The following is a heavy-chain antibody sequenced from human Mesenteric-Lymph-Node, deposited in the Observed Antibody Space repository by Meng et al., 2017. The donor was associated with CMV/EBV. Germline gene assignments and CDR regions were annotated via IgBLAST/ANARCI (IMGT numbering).Heavy chain of an antibody. CDR1: GGTFSNYA. CDR2: IIPIFGVA. CDR3: ARDSWDSSSWYDIDY. J-gene: IGHJ4*02. Sequence: SVKVSCKASGGTFSNYAISWVRQAPGQGLEWMGGIIPIFGVANYPQKFQGRVTITTDESTTTAYMELSSLRSEDTAVYYCARDSWDSSSWYDIDYWGQGTLVTVSS. D-gene: IGHD6-13*01. V-gene: IGHV1-69*05.